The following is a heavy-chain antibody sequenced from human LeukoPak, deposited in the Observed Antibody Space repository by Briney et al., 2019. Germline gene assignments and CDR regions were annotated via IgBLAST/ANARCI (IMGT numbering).Heavy chain of an antibody. CDR1: GGSISSYY. J-gene: IGHJ4*02. V-gene: IGHV4-59*01. D-gene: IGHD3-22*01. Sequence: SGTLSLTCTVSGGSISSYYWSWIRQPPGKGLEWIGYIYYSGSTNYNPSLKSRVTISVDTSKNQFSLKLSSVTAADTAVYYCARVKGSSGFDYWGQGTLVTVSS. CDR3: ARVKGSSGFDY. CDR2: IYYSGST.